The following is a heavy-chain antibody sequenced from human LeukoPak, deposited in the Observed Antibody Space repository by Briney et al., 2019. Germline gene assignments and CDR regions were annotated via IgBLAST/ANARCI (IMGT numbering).Heavy chain of an antibody. CDR1: GYSFTTYA. CDR2: INTNTGNP. Sequence: GASVKVSCKASGYSFTTYAMNWVRQAPGQGLEWMGWINTNTGNPTYAQGFTGRFVFSLDTSVSTAYLQISSLKAEDTAVYYCARSTPFEMATITGAWYYFDYWGQGTLVTVSS. D-gene: IGHD5-24*01. J-gene: IGHJ4*02. V-gene: IGHV7-4-1*02. CDR3: ARSTPFEMATITGAWYYFDY.